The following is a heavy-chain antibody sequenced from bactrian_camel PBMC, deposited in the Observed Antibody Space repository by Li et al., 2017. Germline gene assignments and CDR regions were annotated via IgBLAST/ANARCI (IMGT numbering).Heavy chain of an antibody. CDR3: ATTPTPIWRGGRSPGSW. D-gene: IGHD1*01. J-gene: IGHJ4*01. CDR2: IDVGGSRT. V-gene: IGHV3S25*01. Sequence: QLVESGGGSVQAGGSLRLSCAISGDTDSNYCMAWVRQAPGKEREGVATIDVGGSRTDYADSVKGRFTISRDNAKATVYLQMNSLQTEDSGAYYCATTPTPIWRGGRSPGSWWGQGTQVTVS. CDR1: GDTDSNYC.